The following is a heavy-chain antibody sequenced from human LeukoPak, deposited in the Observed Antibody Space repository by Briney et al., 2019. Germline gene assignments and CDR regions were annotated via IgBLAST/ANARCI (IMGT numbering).Heavy chain of an antibody. V-gene: IGHV3-23*01. CDR1: GFTFSNYG. CDR2: ISGTGGTT. D-gene: IGHD3-10*01. J-gene: IGHJ4*02. CDR3: ARDPSTGIGLNYFDY. Sequence: KSGGSLRLSCAASGFTFSNYGMNWVRQAPGKGLEWVSRISGTGGTTFYADSVKGRFTISRDNSKNTLYLQMNSLRAEDTAVYYCARDPSTGIGLNYFDYWGQGTLVTVSS.